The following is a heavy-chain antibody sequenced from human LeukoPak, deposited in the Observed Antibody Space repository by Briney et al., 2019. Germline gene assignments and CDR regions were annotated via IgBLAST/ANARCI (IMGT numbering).Heavy chain of an antibody. J-gene: IGHJ4*02. CDR3: AREGGTY. CDR1: GFTFSDYS. Sequence: GGSLRLSCVTSGFTFSDYSMSWVRQAPGKGLEWISYSSSSSSTIYNANTVKGRFIISRDNAEKSLHLQMNSLRVEDTAAYFCAREGGTYWGQGTPVTVSS. CDR2: SSSSSSTI. V-gene: IGHV3-48*01. D-gene: IGHD3-16*01.